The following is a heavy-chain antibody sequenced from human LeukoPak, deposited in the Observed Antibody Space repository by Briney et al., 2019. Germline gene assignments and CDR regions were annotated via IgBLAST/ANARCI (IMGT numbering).Heavy chain of an antibody. CDR2: ISSSGSTI. D-gene: IGHD6-13*01. Sequence: PGGSLRLSCAASGFTFSDYYMSWIRQAPGKGLEWVSYISSSGSTIYYADSVRGRFTISRDNAKNSLYLQMNSLRAEDRGVYYCARDTFEPLVIDFWGQGTLVTVSS. V-gene: IGHV3-11*04. CDR3: ARDTFEPLVIDF. CDR1: GFTFSDYY. J-gene: IGHJ4*02.